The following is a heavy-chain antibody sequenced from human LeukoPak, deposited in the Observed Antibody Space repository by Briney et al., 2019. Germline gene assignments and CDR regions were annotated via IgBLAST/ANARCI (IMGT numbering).Heavy chain of an antibody. Sequence: HPGGSLRLSCAASGFTFSSYSMNWVRQAPGKGLEWVSYISSSSTTIYYADSVKGRFTISRDNAKNSLYLQMNSLRDEDTAVYYCAKGPFTIFGVVSDEYYGMDVWGQGTTVTVSS. CDR2: ISSSSTTI. V-gene: IGHV3-48*02. CDR3: AKGPFTIFGVVSDEYYGMDV. J-gene: IGHJ6*02. D-gene: IGHD3-3*01. CDR1: GFTFSSYS.